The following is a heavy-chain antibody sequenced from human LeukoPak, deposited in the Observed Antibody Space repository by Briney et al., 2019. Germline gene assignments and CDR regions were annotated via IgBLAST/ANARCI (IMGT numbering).Heavy chain of an antibody. D-gene: IGHD3-22*01. CDR1: GSTFSSYG. V-gene: IGHV3-30*18. J-gene: IGHJ3*02. Sequence: PGGSLRLSCAASGSTFSSYGMHWVRQAPGKGLEWVAVISYDGSNKYYADSVKGRFTISRDNSKNTLYLQMNSLRAEDTAVYYCAKEWDLDYDSSGAFDIWGQGTMVTVSS. CDR3: AKEWDLDYDSSGAFDI. CDR2: ISYDGSNK.